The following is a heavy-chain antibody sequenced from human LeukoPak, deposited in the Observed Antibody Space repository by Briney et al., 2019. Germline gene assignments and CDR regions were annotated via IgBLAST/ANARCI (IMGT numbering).Heavy chain of an antibody. CDR1: GYTLTSYD. V-gene: IGHV1-8*01. Sequence: GASVKVSCKASGYTLTSYDINWVRQATGQGLEWMGWMNPNSGNTGYAQKFQGRVTMTRNTSISTAYMELSSLRSEDTAVYYCARGVDSSGWSYYYYYYGMDVWGQGTTVTVSS. D-gene: IGHD6-19*01. CDR2: MNPNSGNT. J-gene: IGHJ6*02. CDR3: ARGVDSSGWSYYYYYYGMDV.